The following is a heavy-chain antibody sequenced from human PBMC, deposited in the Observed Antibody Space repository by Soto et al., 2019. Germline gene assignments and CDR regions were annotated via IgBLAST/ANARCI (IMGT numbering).Heavy chain of an antibody. J-gene: IGHJ5*02. CDR3: AKDLTRQLAYWLDP. D-gene: IGHD6-6*01. CDR2: INAHSGGT. Sequence: ASVKVSCKASGFSFTGYFIHRLRQAPGQGLEWMGWINAHSGGTEYAQKFQGRVTLTRDTSIATAYLTLTSLTSDDTALYYCAKDLTRQLAYWLDPWGQGTQVTVSS. CDR1: GFSFTGYF. V-gene: IGHV1-2*02.